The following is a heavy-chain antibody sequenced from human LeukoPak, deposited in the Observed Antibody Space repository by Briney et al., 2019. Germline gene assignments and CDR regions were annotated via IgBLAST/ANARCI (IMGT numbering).Heavy chain of an antibody. J-gene: IGHJ5*02. V-gene: IGHV1-69*05. CDR1: GGTFSSYA. CDR2: IIPIFGTA. D-gene: IGHD5-18*01. CDR3: ARNGGYSYAVNWFDP. Sequence: SVKVSCKASGGTFSSYAISWVRQAPGQGLEWMGGIIPIFGTANYAQKFQGRVTITTDESTSTAYMELSSLRSEDTAVYYCARNGGYSYAVNWFDPSGQGTLVTVSS.